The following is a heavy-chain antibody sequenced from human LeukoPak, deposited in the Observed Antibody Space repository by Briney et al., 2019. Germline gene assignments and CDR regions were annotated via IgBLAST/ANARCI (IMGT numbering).Heavy chain of an antibody. J-gene: IGHJ4*02. CDR3: AREQRGYDCYY. CDR2: ITYGGSSK. V-gene: IGHV3-30-3*01. CDR1: GFTFSSYA. D-gene: IGHD5-12*01. Sequence: GGSLRLSCAASGFTFSSYAMHWVRQAPGKGVESLALITYGGSSKYYADSVKGRFTISRDNSKNTLYLQMSSLRAEDTAVYYCAREQRGYDCYYWGQGTLVTVSS.